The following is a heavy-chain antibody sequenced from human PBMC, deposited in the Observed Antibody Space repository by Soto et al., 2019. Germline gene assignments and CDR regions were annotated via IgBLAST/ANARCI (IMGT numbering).Heavy chain of an antibody. Sequence: EVQLVQSGAEVKKPGESLRISCKGSGYGFTNYWINWVRQMPGKGLEWMGRIDPSDSYTNYSPSFQGHVTISVDKSISTAYLQWSSLKASDTAMYYCARLPESPYSSGWVSDSWGQGTLVTVSS. CDR2: IDPSDSYT. D-gene: IGHD6-19*01. V-gene: IGHV5-10-1*01. CDR1: GYGFTNYW. J-gene: IGHJ5*02. CDR3: ARLPESPYSSGWVSDS.